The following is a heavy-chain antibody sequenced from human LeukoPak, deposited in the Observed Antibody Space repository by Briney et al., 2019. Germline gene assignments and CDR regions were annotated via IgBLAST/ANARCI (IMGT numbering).Heavy chain of an antibody. J-gene: IGHJ6*02. CDR1: GYTFTGYY. Sequence: ASVKVSCKASGYTFTGYYMHWVRQAPGQGLEWMGWINPNSGGTNYAQKFQGWVTMTRDTSISTAYMELSRLRSDDTAVYYCARAPGGSGWFDYYSYGMDVWGQGTTVTVSS. CDR2: INPNSGGT. D-gene: IGHD6-19*01. CDR3: ARAPGGSGWFDYYSYGMDV. V-gene: IGHV1-2*04.